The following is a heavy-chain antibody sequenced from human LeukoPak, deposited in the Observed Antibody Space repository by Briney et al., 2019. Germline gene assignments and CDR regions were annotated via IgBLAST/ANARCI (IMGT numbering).Heavy chain of an antibody. D-gene: IGHD6-25*01. CDR2: IFYSGTS. CDR3: TRIDPLGFFDQ. CDR1: GAFTSRYY. J-gene: IGHJ4*02. Sequence: SETLSLTCSVSGAFTSRYYWSWVRQPLAQGLEPIGNIFYSGTSKYNPSLTSRISMSVDTSKTQYSLELTSVTAADTAVYYCTRIDPLGFFDQWGPGTLATVSS. V-gene: IGHV4-59*08.